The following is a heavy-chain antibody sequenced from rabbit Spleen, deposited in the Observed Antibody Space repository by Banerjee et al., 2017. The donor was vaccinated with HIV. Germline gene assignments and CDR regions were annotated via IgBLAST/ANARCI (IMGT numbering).Heavy chain of an antibody. Sequence: QEHLVESGGGLVTLGGSLKLTCKVSGFSFSNYGISWVRQDPGKWLEWIAYIYPDYGSIDYASWVNGRFTISLDNAQNTVTLQLTSLTAADTATYFCAIDLVAIIGWNFNLWGPGTLVTVS. J-gene: IGHJ4*01. CDR3: AIDLVAIIGWNFNL. CDR2: IYPDYGSI. D-gene: IGHD5-1*01. V-gene: IGHV1S47*01. CDR1: GFSFSNYG.